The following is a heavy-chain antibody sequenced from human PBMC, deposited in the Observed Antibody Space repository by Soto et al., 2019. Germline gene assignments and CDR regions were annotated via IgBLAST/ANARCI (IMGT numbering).Heavy chain of an antibody. V-gene: IGHV3-21*01. CDR1: GFTFSSYS. CDR2: ISSSSSYI. J-gene: IGHJ2*01. CDR3: ARVGIAAAGTGYFYL. Sequence: EVQLVESGGGLVKPGGSLRLSCAASGFTFSSYSMNWVRQAPGKGLEWVSSISSSSSYIYYADSVKGRFTISRDNAKNSLYLQMNSLRAEDTAVYYCARVGIAAAGTGYFYLWGRGTLVTVSS. D-gene: IGHD6-13*01.